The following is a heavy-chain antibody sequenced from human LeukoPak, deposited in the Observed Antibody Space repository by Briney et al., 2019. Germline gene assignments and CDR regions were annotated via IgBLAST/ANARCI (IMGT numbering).Heavy chain of an antibody. CDR1: GASISSYY. Sequence: SETLSLTCTVSGASISSYYWSWIRQPPGKGLEWIGYIYYSGTTNYNPSLKSRVTISVDTSKNQFSLKLRSVTAADTAVYYCARDGGEVWNYYGMDVWGQGTTVTVSS. J-gene: IGHJ6*02. CDR3: ARDGGEVWNYYGMDV. D-gene: IGHD2-15*01. V-gene: IGHV4-59*01. CDR2: IYYSGTT.